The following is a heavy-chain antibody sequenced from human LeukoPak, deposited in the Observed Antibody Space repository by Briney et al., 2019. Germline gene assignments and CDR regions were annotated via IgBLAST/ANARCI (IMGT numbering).Heavy chain of an antibody. V-gene: IGHV4-59*08. Sequence: SETLSLTCTVTGGSISDYYWNSIRQPRGKGLEWIGYIYYSGDTNYNPSLKGRVTISVDTSKNQFSLRLSSVTAADTAMYYCARPGGPYRVGSFDYWGQGALVTVSS. CDR3: ARPGGPYRVGSFDY. CDR1: GGSISDYY. CDR2: IYYSGDT. J-gene: IGHJ4*02. D-gene: IGHD3-10*01.